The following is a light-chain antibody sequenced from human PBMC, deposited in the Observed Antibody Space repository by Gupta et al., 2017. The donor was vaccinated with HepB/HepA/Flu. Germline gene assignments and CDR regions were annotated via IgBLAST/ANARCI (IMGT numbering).Light chain of an antibody. V-gene: IGKV1-33*01. J-gene: IGKJ4*01. CDR2: DAS. Sequence: DIQMTQSPSSLSASVGDRVTITCQASQDISNYLNWYQQKPGKAPKLLIYDASNLETGVPSRFSGSGSGTDLTFTISSLQPEDIATYYWQQYDNRPLTFGGGTKVEIK. CDR1: QDISNY. CDR3: QQYDNRPLT.